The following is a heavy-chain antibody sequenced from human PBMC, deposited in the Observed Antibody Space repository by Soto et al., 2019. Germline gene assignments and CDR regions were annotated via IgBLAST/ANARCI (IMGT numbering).Heavy chain of an antibody. Sequence: SETLSLTCTVSGGSISSSSYYWGWIRQPPGRGLEWIGSIYYSGSTYYNPSLKSRVTISVDTSKNQFSLKLSSVTAADTAVYYCATTVRGVINWFDPWGQGTLVTVSS. D-gene: IGHD3-10*01. CDR3: ATTVRGVINWFDP. V-gene: IGHV4-39*01. CDR1: GGSISSSSYY. J-gene: IGHJ5*02. CDR2: IYYSGST.